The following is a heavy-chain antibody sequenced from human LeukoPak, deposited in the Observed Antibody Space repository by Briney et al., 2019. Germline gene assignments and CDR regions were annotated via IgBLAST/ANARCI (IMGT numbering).Heavy chain of an antibody. CDR1: GGTFSSYA. V-gene: IGHV1-69*04. CDR2: IIPILGIA. J-gene: IGHJ6*02. D-gene: IGHD4-17*01. Sequence: GASVKVSCKASGGTFSSYAISWVRQAPGQGLEWMGRIIPILGIANYAQKFQGRVTITADKSTSTAYMELSSLRSEDTAVYYCARDYAFYGMDVWGQGTTVTVSS. CDR3: ARDYAFYGMDV.